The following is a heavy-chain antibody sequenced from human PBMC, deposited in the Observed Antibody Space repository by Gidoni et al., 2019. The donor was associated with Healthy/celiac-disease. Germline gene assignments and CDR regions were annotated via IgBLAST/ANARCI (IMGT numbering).Heavy chain of an antibody. CDR2: ISWNSGSI. D-gene: IGHD4-4*01. V-gene: IGHV3-9*01. Sequence: EVQLVESGGGLVQPGRSLRLSCAASGFTFDDYAMHWVRQAPGKGLEWVSGISWNSGSIGYADSVKGRFTISRDNAKNSLYLQMNSLRAEDTALYYCAKVMTTDIDYWGQGTLVTVSS. CDR1: GFTFDDYA. J-gene: IGHJ4*02. CDR3: AKVMTTDIDY.